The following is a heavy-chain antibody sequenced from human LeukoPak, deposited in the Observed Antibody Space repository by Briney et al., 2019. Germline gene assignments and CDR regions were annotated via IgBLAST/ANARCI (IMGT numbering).Heavy chain of an antibody. CDR1: GGSISSYY. CDR3: ARQVGSSSLDV. Sequence: SETLSLTCTVYGGSISSYYWSWIRQPPGKGLEWIGYIYYSGSTNYNPALKSRVTISVDTSKNQFSLKLSSVTAADTAVYYCARQVGSSSLDVWGQGTTVTVSS. J-gene: IGHJ6*02. D-gene: IGHD6-13*01. CDR2: IYYSGST. V-gene: IGHV4-59*08.